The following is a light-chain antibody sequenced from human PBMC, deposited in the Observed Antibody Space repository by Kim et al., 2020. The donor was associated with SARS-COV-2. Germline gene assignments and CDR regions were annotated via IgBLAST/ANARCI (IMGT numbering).Light chain of an antibody. CDR3: QQSHSSHPT. J-gene: IGKJ1*01. CDR2: GAS. Sequence: DIQMTQSPSSLSASVGDRVTITCRASQTISTNLNWYQQKPGKAPRLLIFGASSLQSGVPSTFSGSGSGTDFTLTISSLRPEDFATYYCQQSHSSHPTFGQGTKVEIK. CDR1: QTISTN. V-gene: IGKV1-39*01.